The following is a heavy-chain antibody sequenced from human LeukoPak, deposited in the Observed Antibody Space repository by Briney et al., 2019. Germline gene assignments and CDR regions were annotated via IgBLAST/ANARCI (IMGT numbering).Heavy chain of an antibody. CDR2: ITSSSSSI. J-gene: IGHJ4*02. Sequence: GGSLRLSCAASEFAFSSYSMKWVRQAPGKGLEWVSSITSSSSSIYYADSVKGRFTISRDNAKNSLYLQMSSLRAEDTAVYYCARGSGSPDYWGLGTLVTVSS. V-gene: IGHV3-21*01. CDR3: ARGSGSPDY. CDR1: EFAFSSYS. D-gene: IGHD1-26*01.